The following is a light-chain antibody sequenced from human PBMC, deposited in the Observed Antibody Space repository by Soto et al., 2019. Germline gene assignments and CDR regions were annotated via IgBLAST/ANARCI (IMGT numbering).Light chain of an antibody. V-gene: IGLV1-44*01. CDR2: TSN. CDR1: SSNIGGNY. CDR3: AAWNDSLNGVV. J-gene: IGLJ3*02. Sequence: QSVLTQTPSASGTPGQRVTISCSGSSSNIGGNYVYWYRHLPGSAPKLLIYTSNQRPSGVPDRFSGSKSGTSASLAISGLQPEDEADYYCAAWNDSLNGVVFGGGTKLTVL.